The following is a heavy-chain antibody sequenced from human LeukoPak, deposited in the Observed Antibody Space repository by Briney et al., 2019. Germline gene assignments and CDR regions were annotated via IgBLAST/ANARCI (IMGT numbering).Heavy chain of an antibody. CDR1: GGSISSYY. CDR2: IYYSGST. Sequence: PSETLSLTCTVSGGSISSYYWSWIRQPPGKGLEWIGYIYYSGSTNYNPSLKSRVTISVDTSKNQFSLELSSVTAADTAVYYCARERITGTKKRSWFDPWGQGTLVTVSS. CDR3: ARERITGTKKRSWFDP. J-gene: IGHJ5*02. V-gene: IGHV4-59*01. D-gene: IGHD1-20*01.